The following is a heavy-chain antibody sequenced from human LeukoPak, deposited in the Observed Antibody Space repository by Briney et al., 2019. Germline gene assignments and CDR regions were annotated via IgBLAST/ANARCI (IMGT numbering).Heavy chain of an antibody. D-gene: IGHD5-18*01. CDR1: GFRFSTYW. CDR2: IKEDGTWQ. CDR3: ARGGYADEGLDY. Sequence: PGGSVRLSCAVSGFRFSTYWLTWVRQAPGKGPEWVANIKEDGTWQNYVDSVKGRFTISRDNAKNSLYLQMNSLKAEDTGVYYCARGGYADEGLDYWGQGTLVTVSS. V-gene: IGHV3-7*01. J-gene: IGHJ4*02.